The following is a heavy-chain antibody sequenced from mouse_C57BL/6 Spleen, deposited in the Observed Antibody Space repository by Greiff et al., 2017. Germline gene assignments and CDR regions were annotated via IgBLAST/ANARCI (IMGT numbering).Heavy chain of an antibody. D-gene: IGHD2-5*01. CDR3: ARGGYSNWGYAMDY. CDR2: IDPSDSET. CDR1: GYTFTSYW. Sequence: VQLQQPGAELVRPGSSVRLSCKASGYTFTSYWMHWVKQRPIQGLEWIGNIDPSDSETHYNQKFKDKATLTVDKSSSTAYMQLSSLTSEDSAVYYCARGGYSNWGYAMDYWGQGTSVTVSS. V-gene: IGHV1-52*01. J-gene: IGHJ4*01.